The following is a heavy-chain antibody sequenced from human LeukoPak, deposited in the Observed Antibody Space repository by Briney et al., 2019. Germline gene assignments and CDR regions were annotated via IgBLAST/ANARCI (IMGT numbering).Heavy chain of an antibody. V-gene: IGHV3-15*01. CDR2: IKSKTDGGTT. J-gene: IGHJ3*02. CDR1: GFTFSNAW. Sequence: TGGSLRLSCAASGFTFSNAWMSWVRQAPGKGLEWVGRIKSKTDGGTTDYAAPVKGRFTISRDDSKNTLYLQMNSLKTEDTAVYYRTTAAPWWELLLFDAFDIWGQGTMVTVSS. D-gene: IGHD1-26*01. CDR3: TTAAPWWELLLFDAFDI.